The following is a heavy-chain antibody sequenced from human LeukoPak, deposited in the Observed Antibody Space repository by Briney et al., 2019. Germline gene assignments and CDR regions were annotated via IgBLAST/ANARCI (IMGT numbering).Heavy chain of an antibody. V-gene: IGHV3-7*03. Sequence: GASVKVSCKASGYTFTSYYMHWVRQAPGKGLEWVAHIKRDGSQKYYLDSVKGRFTISRDNAKNSLYLQMNSLRAEDTAVYYCARGAGSSSDYWGQGTLVTVSS. D-gene: IGHD3-10*01. CDR3: ARGAGSSSDY. CDR1: GYTFTSYY. CDR2: IKRDGSQK. J-gene: IGHJ4*02.